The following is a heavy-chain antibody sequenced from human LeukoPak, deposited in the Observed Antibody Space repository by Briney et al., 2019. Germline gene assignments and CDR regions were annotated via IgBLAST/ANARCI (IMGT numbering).Heavy chain of an antibody. Sequence: PGGSLRLSCTASGFTFSSYDMSWVRQAPGKGLEWVSSITTITGDTYYTDSVKGRFTISRDNSKNAIYLQMNSLRAEDTALYYCAKAINTYWYFDLWGRGTLVTVSS. V-gene: IGHV3-23*01. J-gene: IGHJ2*01. CDR3: AKAINTYWYFDL. CDR1: GFTFSSYD. D-gene: IGHD3-9*01. CDR2: ITTITGDT.